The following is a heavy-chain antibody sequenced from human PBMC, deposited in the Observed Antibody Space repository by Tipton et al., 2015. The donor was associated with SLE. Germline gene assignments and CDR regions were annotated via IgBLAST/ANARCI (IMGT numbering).Heavy chain of an antibody. J-gene: IGHJ6*02. CDR2: IYYSGRT. CDR3: ARGTTTWRGAIIGTDV. Sequence: TLSLTCTVSGGSIRSYYWTWIRQPPGKGLEWIGYIYYSGRTNYNSSLQSRVTLSVDTSRNQFSLKLTSVTAADTAVYYCARGTTTWRGAIIGTDVWGQGTSVTVSS. CDR1: GGSIRSYY. V-gene: IGHV4-59*08. D-gene: IGHD1-1*01.